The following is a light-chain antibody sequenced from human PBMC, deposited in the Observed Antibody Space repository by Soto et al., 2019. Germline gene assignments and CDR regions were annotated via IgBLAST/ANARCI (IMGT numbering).Light chain of an antibody. CDR1: SGSVSTSYY. V-gene: IGLV8-61*01. CDR2: NTN. Sequence: QAVVTQEPSFSVSPGRTVTLTCGLSSGSVSTSYYPSWYQQTPGQAPRTLIYNTNTRSSGVPDRFSGSILGNKAALTITGAQADDESEYYCVLYMGSGISVFGGATQLTVL. J-gene: IGLJ2*01. CDR3: VLYMGSGISV.